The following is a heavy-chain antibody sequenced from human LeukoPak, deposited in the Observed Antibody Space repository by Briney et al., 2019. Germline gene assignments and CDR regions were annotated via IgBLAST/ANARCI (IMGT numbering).Heavy chain of an antibody. CDR2: IDITGKDT. V-gene: IGHV3-23*05. Sequence: GGSLRLSCSISGIALRNCAMSWVRQAPGKGLGWVSSIDITGKDTHYADSVKGRFTISRDTSKNTLYLQMNSLRVEDTAIYYCAKEIRPNDYWGQGTLVTVSS. CDR3: AKEIRPNDY. CDR1: GIALRNCA. D-gene: IGHD4-17*01. J-gene: IGHJ4*02.